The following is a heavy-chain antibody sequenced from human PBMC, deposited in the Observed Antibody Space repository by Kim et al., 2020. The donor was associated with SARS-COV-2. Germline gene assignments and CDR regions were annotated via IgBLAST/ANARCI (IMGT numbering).Heavy chain of an antibody. CDR1: GGSISSYY. Sequence: SETLSLTCTVSGGSISSYYWSWIRQPAGKGLEWIGRIYTSGSTNYNPSLKSRVTMSVDTSKNQFSLKLSSVTAADTAVYYCAREQYNWNYVGYYYYGMDVWGQGTTVTVSS. CDR3: AREQYNWNYVGYYYYGMDV. J-gene: IGHJ6*02. D-gene: IGHD1-7*01. CDR2: IYTSGST. V-gene: IGHV4-4*07.